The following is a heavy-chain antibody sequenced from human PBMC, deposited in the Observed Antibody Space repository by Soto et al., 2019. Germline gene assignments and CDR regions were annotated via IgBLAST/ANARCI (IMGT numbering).Heavy chain of an antibody. V-gene: IGHV3-30*18. CDR1: GFIFSGFG. CDR3: VKDREYFGQFAS. J-gene: IGHJ4*02. CDR2: IRHHGRDA. D-gene: IGHD3-9*01. Sequence: QVQLVESGGGVVQPGRSLRLSCAASGFIFSGFGMHWVRQAPGKGLEWVAVIRHHGRDAYYAESVKGRFTVSRDNMKNTMELQMSSLRPEDTAVYYCVKDREYFGQFASWGQGTLVTVSS.